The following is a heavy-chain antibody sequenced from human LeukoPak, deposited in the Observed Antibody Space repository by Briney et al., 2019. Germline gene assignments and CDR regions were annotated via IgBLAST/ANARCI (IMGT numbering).Heavy chain of an antibody. CDR3: GRELGGGATREDWLDP. J-gene: IGHJ5*02. D-gene: IGHD4-23*01. CDR1: GYTFSDYH. V-gene: IGHV1-2*02. Sequence: ASVKVSCKASGYTFSDYHMHWVRQAPGQGLEWMGWINRNSGATHYAQKFQGRVTMTRDTSISTTHMDLSSLTPDDTAVYYCGRELGGGATREDWLDPWGQGTLVTVSS. CDR2: INRNSGAT.